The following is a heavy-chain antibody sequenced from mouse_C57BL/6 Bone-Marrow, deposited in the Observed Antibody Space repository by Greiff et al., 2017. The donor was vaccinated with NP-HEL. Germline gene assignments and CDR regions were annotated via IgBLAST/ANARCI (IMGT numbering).Heavy chain of an antibody. D-gene: IGHD4-1*01. Sequence: QVHVKQSGAELARPGASVKMSCKASGYTFTSYTMHWVKQRPGQGLEWIGYINPSSGYTKYNQKFKDKATLTADKSSSTAYMQLSSLTSEDSAVYYCAKLTGNYWGQGTTLTVSS. V-gene: IGHV1-4*01. CDR2: INPSSGYT. CDR3: AKLTGNY. J-gene: IGHJ2*01. CDR1: GYTFTSYT.